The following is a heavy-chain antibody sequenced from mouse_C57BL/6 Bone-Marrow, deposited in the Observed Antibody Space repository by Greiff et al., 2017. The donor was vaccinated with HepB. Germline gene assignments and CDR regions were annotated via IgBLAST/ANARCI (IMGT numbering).Heavy chain of an antibody. CDR3: ARGYSNSAY. Sequence: EVKLVESGGGLVKPGGSLKLSCAASGFTFSSYAMSWVRQTPEKRLEWVATISDGGSYTYYPDNVKGRFTISRDNAKNNLYLQMGHLKSEDTAMYYCARGYSNSAYWGQGTLVTVSA. D-gene: IGHD2-5*01. CDR2: ISDGGSYT. CDR1: GFTFSSYA. J-gene: IGHJ3*01. V-gene: IGHV5-4*03.